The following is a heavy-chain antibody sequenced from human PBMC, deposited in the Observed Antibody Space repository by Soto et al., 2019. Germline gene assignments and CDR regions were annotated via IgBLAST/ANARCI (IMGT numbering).Heavy chain of an antibody. Sequence: QVQLVQSGAEVKKPGSSVRVSCKASGTIFSSYTISWVRQAPGQGLEWMGRIIPILGETNSAQKFQGRVTLTAEKFTNTAYMELNSLRLEDTAVYYCARGLGGRMDGWGQGTTGTVSS. CDR1: GTIFSSYT. D-gene: IGHD3-16*01. J-gene: IGHJ6*02. CDR3: ARGLGGRMDG. CDR2: IIPILGET. V-gene: IGHV1-69*08.